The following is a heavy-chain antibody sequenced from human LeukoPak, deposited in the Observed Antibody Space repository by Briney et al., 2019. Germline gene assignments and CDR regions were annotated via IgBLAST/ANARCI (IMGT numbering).Heavy chain of an antibody. Sequence: SQTLSLTCTVSGGSISSYYWSWIRQPPGKGLEWIGYIYYSGSTNYNPSLKSRVTISVDTSKNQFSLKLSSVTAADTAVYYCARSDVLLWFGAPGGLDYWGQGTLVTVSS. CDR3: ARSDVLLWFGAPGGLDY. CDR2: IYYSGST. CDR1: GGSISSYY. D-gene: IGHD3-10*01. J-gene: IGHJ4*02. V-gene: IGHV4-59*01.